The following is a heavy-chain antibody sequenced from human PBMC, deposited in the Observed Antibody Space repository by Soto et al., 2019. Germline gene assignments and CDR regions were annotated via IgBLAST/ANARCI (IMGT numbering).Heavy chain of an antibody. D-gene: IGHD6-13*01. CDR2: INAGNGNT. CDR1: GYTFASYA. J-gene: IGHJ4*02. Sequence: ASVKVSCKASGYTFASYAMHWVRQAPGQRLEWTGWINAGNGNTKYSQKFQGRVTITRDTSASTAYMELSSLRSEDTAVYYCARSPLSKQQLDYWGQGTLVTVSS. CDR3: ARSPLSKQQLDY. V-gene: IGHV1-3*01.